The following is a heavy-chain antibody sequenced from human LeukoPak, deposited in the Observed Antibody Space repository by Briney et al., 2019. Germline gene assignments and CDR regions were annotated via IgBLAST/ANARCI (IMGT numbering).Heavy chain of an antibody. CDR2: ISDSGST. J-gene: IGHJ5*02. D-gene: IGHD4-17*01. CDR1: GGSVNVYY. CDR3: ARVFRGAVTSNWFDP. V-gene: IGHV4-59*02. Sequence: SETLSVTCTDPGGSVNVYYWTSIRQPPGKGLERIGYISDSGSTNYKPCLNSRVTMSVDSSNTEFTLRLNSVTAADTAVYYCARVFRGAVTSNWFDPWGQGTLVTVSS.